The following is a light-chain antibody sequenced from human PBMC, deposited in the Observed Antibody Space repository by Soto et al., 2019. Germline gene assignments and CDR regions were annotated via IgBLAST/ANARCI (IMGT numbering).Light chain of an antibody. Sequence: EIVLTQSPATLSLSPGERATRSCRASQSVSTNLAWYHQKPGQAPRLLIYDASNKATGIPARFSGSGSGTDFTLTISSLEPEDFAVYYCQQRSDWPWTFGQGTQVEIK. V-gene: IGKV3-11*01. J-gene: IGKJ1*01. CDR1: QSVSTN. CDR3: QQRSDWPWT. CDR2: DAS.